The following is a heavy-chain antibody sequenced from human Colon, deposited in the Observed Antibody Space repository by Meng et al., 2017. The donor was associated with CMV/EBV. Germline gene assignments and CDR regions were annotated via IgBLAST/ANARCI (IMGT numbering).Heavy chain of an antibody. V-gene: IGHV4-39*06. Sequence: CAVSGDSIRRDDSYWGWVRQSPGKGLWWIGSVYYTGYTTFNPSLQSRFNISLDTSKNQFHLKVKSVTAADTAVYYCVRDTKWLNWFAPWGQGALVTVSS. CDR2: VYYTGYT. J-gene: IGHJ5*02. CDR3: VRDTKWLNWFAP. CDR1: GDSIRRDDSY. D-gene: IGHD5-12*01.